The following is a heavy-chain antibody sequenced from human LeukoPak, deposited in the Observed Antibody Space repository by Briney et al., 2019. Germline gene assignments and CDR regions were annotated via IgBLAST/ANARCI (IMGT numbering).Heavy chain of an antibody. CDR2: TSGSGGST. V-gene: IGHV3-23*01. D-gene: IGHD5-24*01. Sequence: GGSLRLSCAASGFTFSRYAMSWVRQAPGKGLEWVSATSGSGGSTYYADSVKGRFTISRDNSKNTLYLQMNSLRAEDTAVYYCAKSVEMATLYFDYWAREPWSPSPQ. J-gene: IGHJ4*02. CDR1: GFTFSRYA. CDR3: AKSVEMATLYFDY.